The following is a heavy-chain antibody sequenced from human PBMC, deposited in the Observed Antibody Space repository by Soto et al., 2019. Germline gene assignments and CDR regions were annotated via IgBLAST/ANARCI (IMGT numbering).Heavy chain of an antibody. J-gene: IGHJ6*02. D-gene: IGHD2-15*01. CDR2: IYYSGST. Sequence: SETLSLTCTVSGGSISSYYWSWIRQPPGKGLEWIGYIYYSGSTNYNPSLKSRVAISVDTSKNQFSLKLSSVTAADTAVYYCARASSFNYYYYYGTDVGGQGTTVTVSS. CDR3: ARASSFNYYYYYGTDV. CDR1: GGSISSYY. V-gene: IGHV4-59*01.